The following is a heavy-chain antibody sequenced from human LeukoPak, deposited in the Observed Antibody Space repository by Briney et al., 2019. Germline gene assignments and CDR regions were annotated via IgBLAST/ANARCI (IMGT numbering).Heavy chain of an antibody. CDR1: GFTFSSYS. CDR3: ARGRGGRYGSGSYSVDY. J-gene: IGHJ4*02. Sequence: GGSLRLSCAASGFTFSSYSMNWVRQAPGKGLEWVSSISSSSSYIYYADSVKGRFTISRDNAKNSLYLQMNSLRAEDTAVYYCARGRGGRYGSGSYSVDYWGQGTLVTVSS. V-gene: IGHV3-21*01. D-gene: IGHD3-10*01. CDR2: ISSSSSYI.